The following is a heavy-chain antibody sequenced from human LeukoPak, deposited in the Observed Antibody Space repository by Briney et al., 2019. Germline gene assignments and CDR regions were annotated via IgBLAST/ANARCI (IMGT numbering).Heavy chain of an antibody. CDR1: GYTLTELS. CDR3: ATDYDYGGNSGAFDI. V-gene: IGHV1-24*01. CDR2: LDPEDGET. Sequence: ASVKGSCKVSGYTLTELSMHWVRQAPGKGLEWMGGLDPEDGETIYAQKFQGRVTMTEDTSTDTAYMELSSLRSEDTAVYYCATDYDYGGNSGAFDIWGQGTMVTVSS. J-gene: IGHJ3*02. D-gene: IGHD4-23*01.